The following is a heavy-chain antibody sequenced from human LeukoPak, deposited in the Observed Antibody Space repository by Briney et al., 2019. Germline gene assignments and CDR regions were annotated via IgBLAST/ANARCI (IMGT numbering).Heavy chain of an antibody. J-gene: IGHJ5*02. Sequence: MTSETLSLTCAVYGGSFSGYYWSWIRQPAGKGLEWIGRIYTSGSTNYNPSLKSRVTMSVDTSKNQFSLKLSSVTAADTAVYYCARLTLERNYYDSSGYYYENWFDPWGQGTLVTVSS. D-gene: IGHD3-22*01. CDR1: GGSFSGYY. V-gene: IGHV4-59*10. CDR2: IYTSGST. CDR3: ARLTLERNYYDSSGYYYENWFDP.